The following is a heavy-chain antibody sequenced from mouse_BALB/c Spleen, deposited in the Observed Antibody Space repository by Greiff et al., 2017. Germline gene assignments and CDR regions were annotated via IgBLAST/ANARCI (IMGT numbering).Heavy chain of an antibody. CDR1: GYTFTSYW. Sequence: QVQLQQPGAELVKPGASVKLSCKASGYTFTSYWMHWVKQRPGQGLEWIGEINPSNGRTNYNEKFKSKATLTVDKSSSTAYMQLSSLTSEDSAVYYCARSKTTVGEDAMDYWGQGTSVTVSS. J-gene: IGHJ4*01. V-gene: IGHV1S81*02. CDR3: ARSKTTVGEDAMDY. D-gene: IGHD1-1*01. CDR2: INPSNGRT.